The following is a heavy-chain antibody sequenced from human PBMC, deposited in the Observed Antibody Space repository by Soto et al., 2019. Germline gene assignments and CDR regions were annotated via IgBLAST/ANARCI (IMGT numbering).Heavy chain of an antibody. CDR3: ARKVGSSRLGPFDY. D-gene: IGHD6-13*01. Sequence: GGSLRLSCAASGFTFDDYGMSWVRQAPGKGLEWVSGINWNGGSTGYADSVKGRFTISRDNAKNSLYLQMNSLRAEDTALYYCARKVGSSRLGPFDYWGQGTLVTVSS. V-gene: IGHV3-20*04. CDR2: INWNGGST. J-gene: IGHJ4*02. CDR1: GFTFDDYG.